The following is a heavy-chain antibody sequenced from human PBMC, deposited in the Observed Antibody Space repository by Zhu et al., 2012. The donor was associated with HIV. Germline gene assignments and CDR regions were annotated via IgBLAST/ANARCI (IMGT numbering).Heavy chain of an antibody. D-gene: IGHD1-26*01. CDR1: GGSFSNYY. CDR2: INHSGST. Sequence: QVQLQQWGAGLLKPSETLSLTCAVYGGSFSNYYWSWIRQPPGKGLEWIGEINHSGSTNYNPSLKSRITISVDTSKNQFSLNLSSVTAADTAVYYCARARDSGSYGLDWFDPWGQGTLVTV. J-gene: IGHJ5*02. CDR3: ARARDSGSYGLDWFDP. V-gene: IGHV4-34*01.